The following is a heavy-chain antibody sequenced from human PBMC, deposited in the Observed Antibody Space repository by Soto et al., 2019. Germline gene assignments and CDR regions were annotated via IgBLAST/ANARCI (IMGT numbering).Heavy chain of an antibody. CDR3: AKSRSGVYSSSSIDY. D-gene: IGHD6-13*01. CDR1: GFTFSSYG. J-gene: IGHJ4*02. V-gene: IGHV3-30*18. Sequence: GWSLRLSCAASGFTFSSYGMHWVRQAPGKGLEWVAVISYDGSNKYYADSVKGRFTISRDNSKNTLYLQMNSLRAEDTAVYYCAKSRSGVYSSSSIDYWGQGTLVTVS. CDR2: ISYDGSNK.